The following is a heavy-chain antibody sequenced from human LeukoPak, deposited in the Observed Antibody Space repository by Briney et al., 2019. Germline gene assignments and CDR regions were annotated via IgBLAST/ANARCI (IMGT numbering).Heavy chain of an antibody. CDR1: GGSFSGYY. J-gene: IGHJ4*02. Sequence: SETLSLTCAVYGGSFSGYYWSWIRQPPGKGLEWIGEINHSGSTNYNPSLKSRVTISVDTSKNQFSLKLSSVTAADTAVYYCARDSGYCSSTSCYRPHFDYWGQGTLVTVSS. V-gene: IGHV4-34*01. CDR2: INHSGST. CDR3: ARDSGYCSSTSCYRPHFDY. D-gene: IGHD2-2*02.